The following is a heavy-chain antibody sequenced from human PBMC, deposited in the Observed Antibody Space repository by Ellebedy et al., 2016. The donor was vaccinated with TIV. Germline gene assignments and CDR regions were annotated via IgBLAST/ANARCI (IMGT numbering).Heavy chain of an antibody. CDR1: GGSFSGYY. Sequence: MPSETLSLTCAVYGGSFSGYYWSWIRQPPGKGLEWIGEINHSGSTNYNPSLKSRVTISVDTSKNQFSLKLSSVTAADMAVYYCARGIVVVVAATSSPYGMDVWGQGTTVTVSS. D-gene: IGHD2-15*01. J-gene: IGHJ6*02. CDR2: INHSGST. CDR3: ARGIVVVVAATSSPYGMDV. V-gene: IGHV4-34*01.